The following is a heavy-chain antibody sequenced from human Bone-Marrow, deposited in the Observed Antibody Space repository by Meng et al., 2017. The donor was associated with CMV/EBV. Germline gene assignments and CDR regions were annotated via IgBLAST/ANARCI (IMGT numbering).Heavy chain of an antibody. V-gene: IGHV1-18*01. CDR1: GYTFISYG. D-gene: IGHD1-1*01. CDR3: ARDWNGGLIDY. CDR2: ISAYNGNT. J-gene: IGHJ4*02. Sequence: ASVKVSCKASGYTFISYGISWVRQAPGQGLEWMGWISAYNGNTKYAEKLQGRVTMTTDTSTSTAYMELRSLRSDDTAVYYCARDWNGGLIDYWGQGTLVTVSS.